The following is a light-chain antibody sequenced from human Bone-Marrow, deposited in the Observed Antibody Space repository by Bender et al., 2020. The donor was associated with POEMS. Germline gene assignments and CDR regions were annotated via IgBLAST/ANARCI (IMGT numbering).Light chain of an antibody. CDR3: SSYAGNNKYV. CDR2: EVE. CDR1: GSDFSTYNY. Sequence: QSALTQPASVSGSPGQSITISCTGSGSDFSTYNYVSWYQVHPGKAPKLMIFEVESRPSGVSDRFSGSKSGNTASLTISGLQAEDEADYYCSSYAGNNKYVFGAGTKVTVL. V-gene: IGLV2-14*01. J-gene: IGLJ1*01.